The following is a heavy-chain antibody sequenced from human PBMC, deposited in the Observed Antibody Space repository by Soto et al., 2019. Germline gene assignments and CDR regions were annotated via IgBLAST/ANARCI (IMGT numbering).Heavy chain of an antibody. J-gene: IGHJ4*02. CDR3: ARLADYYYSSSYSWKSSFDH. Sequence: SETLSLTCTVSGGSISRHYWSWIRQPPGRGLEWIGDFFNSGSTNYNPSLKSRVTLSIDTSKNRFSLKLTSVTAADTAMYYCARLADYYYSSSYSWKSSFDHWGQAHLVTVS. D-gene: IGHD3-22*01. CDR1: GGSISRHY. CDR2: FFNSGST. V-gene: IGHV4-59*11.